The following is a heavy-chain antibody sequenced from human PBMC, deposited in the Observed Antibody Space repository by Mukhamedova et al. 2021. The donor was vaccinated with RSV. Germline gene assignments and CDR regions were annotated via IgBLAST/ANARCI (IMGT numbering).Heavy chain of an antibody. D-gene: IGHD1-26*01. Sequence: GKGLEWMGGFDPEDGETIYAQKFQGRVTMTEDTSTDTAYMELSSLRSEDTAVYYCATEKWELLRSYYYYYGMDVWGQGTTVTVSS. V-gene: IGHV1-24*01. J-gene: IGHJ6*02. CDR3: ATEKWELLRSYYYYYGMDV. CDR2: FDPEDGET.